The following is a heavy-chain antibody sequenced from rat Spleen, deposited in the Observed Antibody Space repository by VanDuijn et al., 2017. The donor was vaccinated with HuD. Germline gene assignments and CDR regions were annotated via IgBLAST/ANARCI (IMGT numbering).Heavy chain of an antibody. J-gene: IGHJ3*01. CDR3: VRQDTSGYSNWFTY. CDR2: ISYDGGRN. V-gene: IGHV5-29*01. D-gene: IGHD4-3*01. Sequence: EVQLVESDGGLVQPGRSLKLSCAASGFNFNDYWMGWVRQAPTKGLEWVATISYDGGRNFYRDSVKGRFTISRDNAKSSLYLQMDSLRSEDTATYYCVRQDTSGYSNWFTYWGQGTLVTVSS. CDR1: GFNFNDYW.